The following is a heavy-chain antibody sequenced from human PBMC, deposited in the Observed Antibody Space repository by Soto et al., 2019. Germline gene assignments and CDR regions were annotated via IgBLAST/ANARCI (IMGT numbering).Heavy chain of an antibody. CDR2: IYYSGST. CDR1: GGSISSGGYY. V-gene: IGHV4-31*03. CDR3: ARGHPVLRYFDWLNWFDP. D-gene: IGHD3-9*01. Sequence: SETLSLTCTVSGGSISSGGYYWSWIRQHPGKGLEWIGYIYYSGSTYYNPSLKSRVTISVDTSKNQFSLKLSSVTATDTAVYYCARGHPVLRYFDWLNWFDPWGQGTLVTVS. J-gene: IGHJ5*02.